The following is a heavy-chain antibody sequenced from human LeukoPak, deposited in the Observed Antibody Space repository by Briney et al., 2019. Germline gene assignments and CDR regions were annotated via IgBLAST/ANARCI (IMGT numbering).Heavy chain of an antibody. D-gene: IGHD5-18*01. Sequence: GESLKISCKGSGYTFTNYWIGWVRQRPGKGLEWMGIIYPDDSDTRYSPSFQGRVTISADKSLNTAYLQWSSLQASDTAMYYCARHGHRDTSLSSVSSYYYYMDVWGKGATVTVSS. V-gene: IGHV5-51*01. CDR1: GYTFTNYW. CDR3: ARHGHRDTSLSSVSSYYYYMDV. J-gene: IGHJ6*03. CDR2: IYPDDSDT.